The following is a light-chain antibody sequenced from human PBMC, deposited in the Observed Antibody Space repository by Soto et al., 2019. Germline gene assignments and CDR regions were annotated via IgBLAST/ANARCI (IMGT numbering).Light chain of an antibody. Sequence: SYELTQPPSVSVAPGQTASITCGGNVIGSISVHWYQQKPGQAPVLVVFDDSDRPSGIPERFSGSNSRNTATLTISRVEAGDEADYYSQVSDRSSDHVIFGGGTKLTVL. CDR2: DDS. V-gene: IGLV3-21*02. CDR1: VIGSIS. J-gene: IGLJ2*01. CDR3: QVSDRSSDHVI.